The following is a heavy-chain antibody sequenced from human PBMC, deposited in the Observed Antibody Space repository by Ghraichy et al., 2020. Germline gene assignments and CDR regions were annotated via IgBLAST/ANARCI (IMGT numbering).Heavy chain of an antibody. CDR2: ISWNSGSI. CDR3: AKEAVPAAMIYYYYYGMDV. V-gene: IGHV3-9*01. J-gene: IGHJ6*02. D-gene: IGHD2-2*01. Sequence: SLNISCAASGFTFDDYAMHWVRQAPGKGLEWVSGISWNSGSIGYADSVKGRFTISRDNAKNSLYLQMNSLRAEDTALYYCAKEAVPAAMIYYYYYGMDVWGQGTTVTVSS. CDR1: GFTFDDYA.